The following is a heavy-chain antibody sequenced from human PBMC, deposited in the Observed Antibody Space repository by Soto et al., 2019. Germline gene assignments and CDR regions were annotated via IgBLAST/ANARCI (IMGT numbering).Heavy chain of an antibody. V-gene: IGHV3-66*01. CDR1: GFTVSSNY. CDR3: ARFGHRAARDYYYYYGMDV. Sequence: GGSLRLSCAASGFTVSSNYMSWVRQAPGKGLEWVSVIYSGGSTYYADSVKGRFTISRDNSKNTLYLQMNSLRAEDTAVYYCARFGHRAARDYYYYYGMDVWGQGTTVTVSS. J-gene: IGHJ6*02. CDR2: IYSGGST. D-gene: IGHD6-6*01.